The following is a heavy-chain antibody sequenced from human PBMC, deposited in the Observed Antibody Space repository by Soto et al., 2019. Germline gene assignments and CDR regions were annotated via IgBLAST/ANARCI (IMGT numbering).Heavy chain of an antibody. CDR3: ARDVKDYYDSSGYYPLFDY. Sequence: ALLKVSWKASGYAFTGYFMHWVRQDTGQGLEWMGWINPNSGGTNYAQKFQGRVTMTRDTSISTAYMELSRLRSDDTAVYYCARDVKDYYDSSGYYPLFDYWGQGTLVTVSS. D-gene: IGHD3-22*01. V-gene: IGHV1-2*02. CDR2: INPNSGGT. J-gene: IGHJ4*02. CDR1: GYAFTGYF.